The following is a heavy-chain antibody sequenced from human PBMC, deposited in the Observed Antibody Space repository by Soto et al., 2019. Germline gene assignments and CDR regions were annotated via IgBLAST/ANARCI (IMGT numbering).Heavy chain of an antibody. CDR3: TTDLDGHSGYPLTDY. D-gene: IGHD5-12*01. Sequence: GGSLRLSCAASGFTFSNAWMNWVRQAPGKGLEWVGRIKSKTDGGTTDYAAPVKGRFTISRDDSKNTLYLQMNSLKTEDTAVYYCTTDLDGHSGYPLTDYWGQGTLVTVSS. CDR2: IKSKTDGGTT. J-gene: IGHJ4*02. CDR1: GFTFSNAW. V-gene: IGHV3-15*07.